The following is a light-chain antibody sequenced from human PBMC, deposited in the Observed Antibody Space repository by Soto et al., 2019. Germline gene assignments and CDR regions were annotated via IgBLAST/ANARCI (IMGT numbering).Light chain of an antibody. CDR1: QSLEYSDGNTY. CDR2: KVS. V-gene: IGKV2-30*01. Sequence: DIVLTQTPLSLPVTPGQPASISCRSSQSLEYSDGNTYLSWFHQRPGQSPRRLIYKVSXXXXXXTDRFSPSGSGTDFTLKISRVEAEDVGVYYCMQGTHWPPNFGPGTKVDIK. J-gene: IGKJ3*01. CDR3: MQGTHWPPN.